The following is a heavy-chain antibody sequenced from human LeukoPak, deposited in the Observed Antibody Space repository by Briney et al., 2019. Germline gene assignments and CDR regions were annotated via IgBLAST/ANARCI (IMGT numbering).Heavy chain of an antibody. V-gene: IGHV1-69*05. D-gene: IGHD2-8*01. CDR2: IIPIFGTA. Sequence: SVTVSCKASGGTFSSYAISWERQAPGQGLEWMGGIIPIFGTANYAQKFQGRVTITTDESTSTAYMKLSSLRSEDTAVYYCARGNTKHCTNGVCYPEDFDYWGQGTLVTVSS. J-gene: IGHJ4*02. CDR3: ARGNTKHCTNGVCYPEDFDY. CDR1: GGTFSSYA.